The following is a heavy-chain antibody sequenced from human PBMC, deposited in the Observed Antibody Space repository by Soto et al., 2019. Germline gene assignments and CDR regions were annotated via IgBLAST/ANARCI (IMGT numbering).Heavy chain of an antibody. J-gene: IGHJ5*02. V-gene: IGHV4-39*07. Sequence: PSVTLCLPWTVVGGTIRGISCYWGWIRKPPGKGLEWIGDINHSGSTNYNPSLKSRVTISVDTSKNQFSLKLSSVTAADTAVYYCARGGIAAAGLDPWGQGTLVTGSS. CDR3: ARGGIAAAGLDP. CDR1: GGTIRGISCY. CDR2: INHSGST. D-gene: IGHD6-13*01.